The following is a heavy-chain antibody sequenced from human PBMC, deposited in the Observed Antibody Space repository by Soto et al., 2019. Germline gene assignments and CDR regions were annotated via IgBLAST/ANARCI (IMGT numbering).Heavy chain of an antibody. CDR3: ARDRYYDSSGYYGLDY. CDR2: ISAYNGNT. CDR1: GYTFSSYG. J-gene: IGHJ4*02. Sequence: GASVKVSCKTSGYTFSSYGISWVRQAPGQGLEWMGWISAYNGNTIYAQMLQDRVIMTTDTSTSTAYMELRSLRSDDTAVYYCARDRYYDSSGYYGLDYWGQGTQVTVSS. V-gene: IGHV1-18*01. D-gene: IGHD3-22*01.